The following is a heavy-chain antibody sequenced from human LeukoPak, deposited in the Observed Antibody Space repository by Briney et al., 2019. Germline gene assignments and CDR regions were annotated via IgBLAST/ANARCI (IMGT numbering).Heavy chain of an antibody. D-gene: IGHD3-16*01. CDR2: IFYTGNA. Sequence: PSETLSLTCTVSSDSISSGGYYWRWIRQHRGKGLEWIGYIFYTGNAHYNPSLNSPVPISLHTSKNQFSLKLSSVTAADTAVYYCAGGFDRKKTVYWGQGTMVTVSS. V-gene: IGHV4-31*01. CDR3: AGGFDRKKTVY. CDR1: SDSISSGGYY. J-gene: IGHJ4*02.